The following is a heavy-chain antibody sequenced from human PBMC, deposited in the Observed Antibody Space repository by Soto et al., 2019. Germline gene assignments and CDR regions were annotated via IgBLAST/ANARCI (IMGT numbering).Heavy chain of an antibody. Sequence: PGGSLRLSCAASGFTFTRYSMNWVRQAPGKGLEWVSSISSTTNYIYYADSMKGRFTVSRDNAKDSVYLEMNSLSAEDTAVYYCARESEDLTSNFDYWGQGTLVTVSS. CDR3: ARESEDLTSNFDY. J-gene: IGHJ4*02. V-gene: IGHV3-21*01. CDR2: ISSTTNYI. CDR1: GFTFTRYS.